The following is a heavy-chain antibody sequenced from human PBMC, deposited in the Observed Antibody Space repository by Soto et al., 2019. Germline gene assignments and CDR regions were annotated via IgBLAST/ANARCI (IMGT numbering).Heavy chain of an antibody. J-gene: IGHJ4*02. CDR2: INHSGST. D-gene: IGHD3-22*01. Sequence: SETLSLTCAVYGGSFSGYYWSWIRQPPGKGLEWIGEINHSGSTTYNPSLKSRVTISVDTSKNQFSLKLSSVTAADTAVYYCARGWRYYDSSGYYYGGYYFDYWGQGTLVTVSS. CDR1: GGSFSGYY. CDR3: ARGWRYYDSSGYYYGGYYFDY. V-gene: IGHV4-34*01.